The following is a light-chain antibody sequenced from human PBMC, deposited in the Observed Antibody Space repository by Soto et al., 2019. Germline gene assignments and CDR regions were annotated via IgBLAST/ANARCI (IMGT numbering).Light chain of an antibody. CDR2: GAS. CDR3: QQYGSSPRT. CDR1: QSISNSY. Sequence: EIVLTQSPGTLSLSPGERATLSCRASQSISNSYLAWYQQRPGQAPRLLIYGASSRATGIPDRFSGSGPVTDFTLTISRLEPEDFAVYFCQQYGSSPRTFGQGTKVDIK. V-gene: IGKV3-20*01. J-gene: IGKJ1*01.